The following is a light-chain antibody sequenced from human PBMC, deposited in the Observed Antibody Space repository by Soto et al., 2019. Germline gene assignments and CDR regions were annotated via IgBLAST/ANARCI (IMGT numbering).Light chain of an antibody. CDR3: QQYGSSPPVT. V-gene: IGKV3-20*01. J-gene: IGKJ5*01. Sequence: EIVLTQSPGTLSLSPGERATLSCRASQSVSSSYLAWYQQKPGQAPRLLIYGASSRATGIPDRFSGSGSVTDFTLTISRLEPEDFAVYYCQQYGSSPPVTFVQGTRLEIK. CDR1: QSVSSSY. CDR2: GAS.